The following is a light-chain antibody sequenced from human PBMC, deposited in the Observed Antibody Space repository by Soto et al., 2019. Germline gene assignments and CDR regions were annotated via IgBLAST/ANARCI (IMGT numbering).Light chain of an antibody. Sequence: QSVLTQPPSASGTPGQRVTISCSGSSSNIGSNTVNWYQQLPGTAPKLLIYSNNQRPSGVPDRFSGSKSGTSASLAISGLQCEDEADYYCAAWDDSLTDAVFGGGTQLTVL. CDR1: SSNIGSNT. CDR2: SNN. V-gene: IGLV1-44*01. J-gene: IGLJ7*01. CDR3: AAWDDSLTDAV.